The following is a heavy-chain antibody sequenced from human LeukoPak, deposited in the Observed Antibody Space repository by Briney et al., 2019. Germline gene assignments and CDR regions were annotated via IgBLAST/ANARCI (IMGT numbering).Heavy chain of an antibody. Sequence: SQTLSLTCAISGDSVSSNSAAWNWIRQSPSRGLEWLGRTYYRSKRYNDYAVSVKSRITINPDTSKNQFSLQLNSVTPEDTAVYYCARGEVVITAAAADYFDYWGQGTLVTVSS. CDR2: TYYRSKRYN. D-gene: IGHD3-22*01. J-gene: IGHJ4*02. CDR3: ARGEVVITAAAADYFDY. CDR1: GDSVSSNSAA. V-gene: IGHV6-1*01.